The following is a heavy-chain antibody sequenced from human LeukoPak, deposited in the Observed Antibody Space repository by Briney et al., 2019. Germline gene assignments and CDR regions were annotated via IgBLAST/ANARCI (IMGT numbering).Heavy chain of an antibody. Sequence: SETLSLTCTVSGYSITSGYYWGWTRQPPGKGLEWIGNIYHSGSTYYIPSLKSRVTISVDTSTNQFSLKLSSVTAADTAVYYCARASSDGSGSYYNIYWYFDLWGRGTLVTVSS. CDR2: IYHSGST. V-gene: IGHV4-38-2*02. D-gene: IGHD3-10*01. CDR1: GYSITSGYY. CDR3: ARASSDGSGSYYNIYWYFDL. J-gene: IGHJ2*01.